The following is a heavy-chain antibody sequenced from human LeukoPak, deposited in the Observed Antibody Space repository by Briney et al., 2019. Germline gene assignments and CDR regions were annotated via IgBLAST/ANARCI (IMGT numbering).Heavy chain of an antibody. CDR1: GFTFSNYC. Sequence: GGSLRLSCVASGFTFSNYCMHWVRQARGKGLEWGTTISSDGNDDYYAASVKRRFPISRANSKNTLYLEMSSLRIEDTAVYSCAKDPYSSRMEYFQQWGQGTLVIVSS. CDR2: ISSDGNDD. D-gene: IGHD3-22*01. V-gene: IGHV3-30*18. J-gene: IGHJ1*01. CDR3: AKDPYSSRMEYFQQ.